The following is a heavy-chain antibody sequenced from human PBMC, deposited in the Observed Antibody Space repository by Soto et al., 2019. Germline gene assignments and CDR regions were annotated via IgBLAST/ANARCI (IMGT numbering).Heavy chain of an antibody. V-gene: IGHV4-39*01. D-gene: IGHD2-2*01. Sequence: SETLSLTCTVSGGSISSSSYYWGWIRQPPGKGLEWIGSIYYSGSTYYNPSLKTRVTISVDTSTNQFSLKLSSVTAADTAVYYCARDIVVVPAAADAFDIWGQGTMVTVSS. CDR2: IYYSGST. CDR1: GGSISSSSYY. J-gene: IGHJ3*02. CDR3: ARDIVVVPAAADAFDI.